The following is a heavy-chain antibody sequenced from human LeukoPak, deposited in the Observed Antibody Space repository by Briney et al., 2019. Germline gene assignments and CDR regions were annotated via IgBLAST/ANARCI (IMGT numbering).Heavy chain of an antibody. CDR2: IYTSGST. Sequence: SETLSLTCTVSGGSISSYYWSWIRQPAGKGLEWIGRIYTSGSTNYNPSLKSRVTISVDTSKNQFSLKLSSVTAADTAVYYCARDRAIITGTTYVAFDIWGQGTMVTVSS. D-gene: IGHD1-20*01. CDR3: ARDRAIITGTTYVAFDI. CDR1: GGSISSYY. V-gene: IGHV4-4*07. J-gene: IGHJ3*02.